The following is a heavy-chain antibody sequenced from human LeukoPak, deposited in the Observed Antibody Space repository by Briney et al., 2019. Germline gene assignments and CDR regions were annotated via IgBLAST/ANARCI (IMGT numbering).Heavy chain of an antibody. CDR2: IKSNTDGGTT. CDR1: GFTFNSAW. Sequence: PGGSLRLSCAASGFTFNSAWMNWVRQAPGMGLEWVGRIKSNTDGGTTDYAAPVKGRFAISRDDSENTLYLQMNSLKTEDTAVYYCTRTLKGGYFDYWGQGTLVTVSS. D-gene: IGHD2-8*01. V-gene: IGHV3-15*07. J-gene: IGHJ4*02. CDR3: TRTLKGGYFDY.